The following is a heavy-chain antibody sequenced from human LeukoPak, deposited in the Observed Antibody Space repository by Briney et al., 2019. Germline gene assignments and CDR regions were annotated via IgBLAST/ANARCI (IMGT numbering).Heavy chain of an antibody. CDR1: GGSFSGYY. D-gene: IGHD1-26*01. CDR3: ARFLRTSSGSYFDY. CDR2: INHSGST. J-gene: IGHJ4*02. Sequence: SETLSLTCAVCGGSFSGYYWSWIRQPPGKGLEWIGEINHSGSTNYNPSLKSRVTISVDTSKNQFSLKLSSVTAADTAVYYCARFLRTSSGSYFDYWGQGTLVTVSS. V-gene: IGHV4-34*01.